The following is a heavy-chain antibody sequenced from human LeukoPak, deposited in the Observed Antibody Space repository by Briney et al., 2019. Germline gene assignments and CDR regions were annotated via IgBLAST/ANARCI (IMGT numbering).Heavy chain of an antibody. J-gene: IGHJ4*02. Sequence: GGSLRLSCAASGFTFSSYAMSWVRQAPGKGLEWVSAISGSGGSTYYADSVKGRFTIPRDNSKNTLYLQMNSLRAEDTAVYYCARPGAARHPFDYWGQGTLVTVSS. V-gene: IGHV3-23*01. CDR2: ISGSGGST. CDR3: ARPGAARHPFDY. D-gene: IGHD6-6*01. CDR1: GFTFSSYA.